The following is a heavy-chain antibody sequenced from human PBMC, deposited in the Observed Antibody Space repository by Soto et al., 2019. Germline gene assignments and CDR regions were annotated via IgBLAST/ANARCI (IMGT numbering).Heavy chain of an antibody. Sequence: QVQLVESGGGVVQPGRSLRLSCEASGFIFNSYTMNWVRQAPGKGLEWVAAIWYDGSKKYHADSVKGRFSISRDDSKNTLYPQMDSLRVEDTAIYYCARGDDRSSWFGYFDYWGQGTLVTVSS. CDR1: GFIFNSYT. V-gene: IGHV3-33*01. CDR3: ARGDDRSSWFGYFDY. J-gene: IGHJ4*02. D-gene: IGHD6-13*01. CDR2: IWYDGSKK.